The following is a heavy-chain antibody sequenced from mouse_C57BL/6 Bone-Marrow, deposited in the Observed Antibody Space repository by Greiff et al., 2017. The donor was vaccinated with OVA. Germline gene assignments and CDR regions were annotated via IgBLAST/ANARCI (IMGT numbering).Heavy chain of an antibody. D-gene: IGHD3-2*02. V-gene: IGHV1-55*01. CDR1: GYTFTSYW. CDR2: IYPGSGST. CDR3: ARGTAQAKGLYAMDY. J-gene: IGHJ4*01. Sequence: VQLQQPGAELVKPGASVKMSCKASGYTFTSYWITWVKQRPGQGLEWIGDIYPGSGSTNYNEKFKSKATLTVDTSSSTAYMQLSSLTSDDSAVYYCARGTAQAKGLYAMDYWGQGTSVTVSS.